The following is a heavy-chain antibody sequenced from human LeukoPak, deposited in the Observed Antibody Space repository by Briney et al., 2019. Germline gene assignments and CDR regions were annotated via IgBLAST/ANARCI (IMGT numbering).Heavy chain of an antibody. V-gene: IGHV1-69*13. CDR2: IFPIFGTA. J-gene: IGHJ4*02. CDR1: GGTFSSYA. D-gene: IGHD3-22*01. Sequence: ASVTVSCKASGGTFSSYAISWVRQAPGQGLEWMGGIFPIFGTANYAQKFQGRVTITADESTSTAYMELSSLRSEDTAVYYCARSNPAYYYDSSGYYSDYWGQGTLVTVSS. CDR3: ARSNPAYYYDSSGYYSDY.